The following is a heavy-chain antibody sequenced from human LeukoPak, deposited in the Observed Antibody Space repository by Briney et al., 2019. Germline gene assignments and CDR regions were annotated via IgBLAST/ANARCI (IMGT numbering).Heavy chain of an antibody. CDR2: IYSCGST. CDR3: AGAPKTDCSGGSYFTY. Sequence: PGGSLRLSCAASGFTVSNNYMGWVRQAPAKGLEWVSVIYSCGSTYYVDSVKGRFTISRDNPKNTLYLQMNSLRAEDTAVYYCAGAPKTDCSGGSYFTYWGQGTLVTVSS. CDR1: GFTVSNNY. V-gene: IGHV3-66*03. J-gene: IGHJ4*02. D-gene: IGHD2-15*01.